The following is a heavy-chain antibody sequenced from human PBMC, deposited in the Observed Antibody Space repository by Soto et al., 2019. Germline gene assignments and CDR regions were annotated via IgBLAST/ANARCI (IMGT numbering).Heavy chain of an antibody. CDR1: GYSFTSYW. CDR3: ARRRFGNYYDIVDAFDI. V-gene: IGHV5-10-1*01. CDR2: IDPSDSYT. Sequence: PGESLKISCKGSGYSFTSYWISWVRQMPGKGLEWMGRIDPSDSYTNYSPSFQGHVTISADKSISTAYLQWSSLKASDTAMYYCARRRFGNYYDIVDAFDIWGQGTMVTVSS. J-gene: IGHJ3*02. D-gene: IGHD3-22*01.